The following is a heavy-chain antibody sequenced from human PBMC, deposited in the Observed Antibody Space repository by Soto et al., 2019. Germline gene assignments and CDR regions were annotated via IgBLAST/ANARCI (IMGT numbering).Heavy chain of an antibody. V-gene: IGHV4-59*01. CDR2: IYYSGST. Sequence: SETLSLTCTVSGGSISSYYWSWIRQPPGKGLEWIGYIYYSGSTNYNPSLKSRVTISVDTSKNQFSLKLSSVTAADTAVYYCARDLRGYVWGSYRYTSHFDYWGQGTLVTVSS. D-gene: IGHD3-16*02. CDR1: GGSISSYY. CDR3: ARDLRGYVWGSYRYTSHFDY. J-gene: IGHJ4*02.